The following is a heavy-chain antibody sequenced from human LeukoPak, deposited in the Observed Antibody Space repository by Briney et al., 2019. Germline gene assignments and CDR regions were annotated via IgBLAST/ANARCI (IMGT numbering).Heavy chain of an antibody. V-gene: IGHV4-59*01. CDR3: ARGGSSNFDY. Sequence: PSEILSLTCTVSGGSISSYYWSWIRQPPGKGLEWIGYIYYSGSTNYNPSLKSRVTISVDTSKNQFSLKLSSVTAADTAVYYCARGGSSNFDYWGQGTLVTVSS. D-gene: IGHD1-26*01. J-gene: IGHJ4*02. CDR1: GGSISSYY. CDR2: IYYSGST.